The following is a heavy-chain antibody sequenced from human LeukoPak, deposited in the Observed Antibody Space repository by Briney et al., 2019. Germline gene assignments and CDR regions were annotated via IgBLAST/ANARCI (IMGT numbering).Heavy chain of an antibody. J-gene: IGHJ4*02. D-gene: IGHD6-19*01. CDR3: ARDPLVAGYFEY. CDR1: GFTFSSYS. CDR2: ISSSSSYI. Sequence: GGSLRLSCAASGFTFSSYSMNWIRQAPGKGLEWVSSISSSSSYIYYGDSVKGRFTISRDNAKNSLYLQMNSLRVEDTAVYYCARDPLVAGYFEYWGRGTLVTVSS. V-gene: IGHV3-21*01.